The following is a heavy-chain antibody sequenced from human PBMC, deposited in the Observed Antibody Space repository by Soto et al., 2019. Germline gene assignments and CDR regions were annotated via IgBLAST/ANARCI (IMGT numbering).Heavy chain of an antibody. J-gene: IGHJ6*02. CDR2: ISAYNGNT. D-gene: IGHD3-22*01. Sequence: QVQLVQSGAEVKKPGASVKVSCKASGYTFTSYGISWVRQAPGQGLEWMGWISAYNGNTNYAQKLQGRVTMTTDTSTSTAYMERRSLRSDDTAVYYCARDGTYYYDSSGYRHYYYGMDVWGQGTTVTVSS. CDR3: ARDGTYYYDSSGYRHYYYGMDV. V-gene: IGHV1-18*01. CDR1: GYTFTSYG.